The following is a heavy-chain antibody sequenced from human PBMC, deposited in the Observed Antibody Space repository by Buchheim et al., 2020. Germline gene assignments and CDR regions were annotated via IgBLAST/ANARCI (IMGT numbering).Heavy chain of an antibody. CDR2: ISSSSTI. D-gene: IGHD4-17*01. CDR1: GFTFSSYS. CDR3: ARDTSTTVTTFDY. J-gene: IGHJ4*02. V-gene: IGHV3-48*01. Sequence: EVQLVESGGGLVQPGGSLRLSCAASGFTFSSYSMNWVRQAPGKGLEWVSYISSSSTIYYAASVKGRFPISRDNAKNSMYLQMNSLRAEDTAVYYCARDTSTTVTTFDYWGQGTL.